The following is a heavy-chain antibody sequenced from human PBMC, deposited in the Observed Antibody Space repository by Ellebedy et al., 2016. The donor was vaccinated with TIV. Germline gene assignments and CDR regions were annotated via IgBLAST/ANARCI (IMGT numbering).Heavy chain of an antibody. CDR1: GGSFSGYY. CDR2: INHSGNT. Sequence: GSLRLSCAVYGGSFSGYYWSWIRQPPGKGLEWIGEINHSGNTNYNPSLTSRVTISVDTSKNQFSLNLNSVTAADTAAYYCARGGTFSHGLWYFDYWGQGTLVTVSS. J-gene: IGHJ4*02. CDR3: ARGGTFSHGLWYFDY. V-gene: IGHV4-34*01. D-gene: IGHD5-18*01.